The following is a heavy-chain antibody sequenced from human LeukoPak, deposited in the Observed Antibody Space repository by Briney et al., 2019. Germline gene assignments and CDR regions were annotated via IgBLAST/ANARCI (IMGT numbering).Heavy chain of an antibody. V-gene: IGHV1-46*01. CDR2: INPSGGST. J-gene: IGHJ5*02. CDR1: GYTFTSYY. CDR3: ARAPPELGDWFDP. Sequence: ASVKVSCKASGYTFTSYYMHWVRQAPGQGLEWMGIINPSGGSTSYAQKFQGRVTMTRDMSTSTVYMELSSLRSEDTAVYYCARAPPELGDWFDPWGQGTLVTVSS. D-gene: IGHD1-14*01.